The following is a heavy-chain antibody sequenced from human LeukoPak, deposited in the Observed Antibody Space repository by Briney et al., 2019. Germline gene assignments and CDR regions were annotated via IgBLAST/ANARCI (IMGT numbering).Heavy chain of an antibody. D-gene: IGHD5-12*01. CDR2: ISGSGGST. J-gene: IGHJ4*02. V-gene: IGHV3-23*01. CDR1: GFTFSSYA. CDR3: AKACEYSGYDPSHFDY. Sequence: GGSLRLSCAASGFTFSSYAMSWVRQAPGKGLEWVSAISGSGGSTYYADSVKGRFTISRDNSKNTLYLQMNSLRAEDTAVYYCAKACEYSGYDPSHFDYWGQGTLVTVSS.